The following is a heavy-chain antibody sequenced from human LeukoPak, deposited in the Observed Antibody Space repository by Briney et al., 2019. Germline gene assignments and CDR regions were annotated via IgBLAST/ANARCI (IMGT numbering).Heavy chain of an antibody. CDR1: GFTFNSYA. CDR2: ISVSGGNT. D-gene: IGHD2-15*01. V-gene: IGHV3-23*01. Sequence: GGSLRLSCAASGFTFNSYAMSWVRQAPGEGLEWVSGISVSGGNTHYADSVKGRFTISRDNSKNTLYLQMSSLRAEDTAVYHCAKGWGYCSGGTCYSYYYYGMDVWGQGTTVTVSS. J-gene: IGHJ6*02. CDR3: AKGWGYCSGGTCYSYYYYGMDV.